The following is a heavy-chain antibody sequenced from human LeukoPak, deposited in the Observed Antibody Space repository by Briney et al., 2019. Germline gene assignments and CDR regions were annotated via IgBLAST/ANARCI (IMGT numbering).Heavy chain of an antibody. CDR1: GYTFTGYY. Sequence: GASVKVSCKASGYTFTGYYMHWVRQAPGQGLEWMGWINPNSGGTNYAQKFQGRVTMTRDTSISPAYMELSRLRSDDTAVYYCARVDSSSSNYYYYMDVWGKGTTVTVSS. CDR3: ARVDSSSSNYYYYMDV. J-gene: IGHJ6*03. V-gene: IGHV1-2*02. CDR2: INPNSGGT. D-gene: IGHD6-6*01.